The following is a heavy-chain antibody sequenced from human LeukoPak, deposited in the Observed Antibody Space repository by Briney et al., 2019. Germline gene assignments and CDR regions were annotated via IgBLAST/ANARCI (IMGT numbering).Heavy chain of an antibody. CDR1: GFTFSSFT. D-gene: IGHD2-2*01. J-gene: IGHJ4*02. CDR2: ISSTSTYI. Sequence: PGGSLRLSCAASGFTFSSFTMNWVRQAPGKGLEWVSSISSTSTYIHYADSVKGRFTISRDNAKNSLYLQMNSLRAEDTAVYYCARQGSRNYFDYWGQGTLVTVSS. V-gene: IGHV3-21*04. CDR3: ARQGSRNYFDY.